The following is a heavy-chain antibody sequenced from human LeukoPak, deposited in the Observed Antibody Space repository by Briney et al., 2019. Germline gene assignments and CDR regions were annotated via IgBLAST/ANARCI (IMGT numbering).Heavy chain of an antibody. CDR2: FDPEDGET. D-gene: IGHD3-22*01. CDR1: GYTLTELS. Sequence: ASVKVSCKVSGYTLTELSMHWVRQAPGKGLEWMGGFDPEDGETIYAQKFQGRVTMTEDTSTGTAYMELSSLRSEDTAVYYCATWGYYDSSGYLWLDYWGQGTLVTVSS. V-gene: IGHV1-24*01. J-gene: IGHJ4*02. CDR3: ATWGYYDSSGYLWLDY.